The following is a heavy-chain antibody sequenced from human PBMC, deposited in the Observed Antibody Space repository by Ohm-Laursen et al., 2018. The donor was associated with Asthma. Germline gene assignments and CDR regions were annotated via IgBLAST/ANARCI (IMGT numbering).Heavy chain of an antibody. Sequence: ASVKVSCKASGYTFTSYAMNWVRQAPGQGLEWMGWINTNTGNPTYAQGFTGRFVFSLDTSVSTAYLQISSLKAEDTAVYYCARESRYVQGVINPRDAFDIWGQGTMVTVSS. CDR3: ARESRYVQGVINPRDAFDI. CDR1: GYTFTSYA. D-gene: IGHD3-10*02. CDR2: INTNTGNP. J-gene: IGHJ3*02. V-gene: IGHV7-4-1*02.